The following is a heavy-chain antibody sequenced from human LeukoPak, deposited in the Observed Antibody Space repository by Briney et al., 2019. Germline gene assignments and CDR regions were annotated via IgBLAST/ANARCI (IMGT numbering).Heavy chain of an antibody. CDR3: ARDLHSGYDWFFDY. V-gene: IGHV3-7*01. CDR1: GFTFSSYW. D-gene: IGHD5-12*01. Sequence: PGGSLRLSCAASGFTFSSYWMSWVRQAPGKGLEWVANIKQDGSEKYYVDSVKGRFTISRDNAKNSLYLQMNSLRAEDTAVYYCARDLHSGYDWFFDYWGQGTLVTVSS. CDR2: IKQDGSEK. J-gene: IGHJ4*02.